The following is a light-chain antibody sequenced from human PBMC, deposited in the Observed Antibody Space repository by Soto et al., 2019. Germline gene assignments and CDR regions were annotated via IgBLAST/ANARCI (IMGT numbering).Light chain of an antibody. CDR1: SSNIGNKD. Sequence: QSVLTQPPSVSAALGQRVTISCSGSSSNIGNKDVSWYQQLPGSAPKLLIYESNKRPSGIPDRFSGSKSGTSATLDITGLQTGDEADYYCGTWDSSLNGGVFGGGTKLTVL. CDR3: GTWDSSLNGGV. CDR2: ESN. J-gene: IGLJ2*01. V-gene: IGLV1-51*02.